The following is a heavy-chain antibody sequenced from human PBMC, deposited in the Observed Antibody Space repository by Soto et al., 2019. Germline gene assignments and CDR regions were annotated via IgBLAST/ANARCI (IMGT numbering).Heavy chain of an antibody. CDR3: AGLAVAGLEDHFDY. CDR2: ISYDGSNK. J-gene: IGHJ4*02. D-gene: IGHD6-19*01. CDR1: GFTFNSYG. Sequence: GGSLRLSCAASGFTFNSYGMHWVRQAAGKGLEWVAVISYDGSNKYYADSVKGRFTISRDNSKNTLYLQMNSLRAEDTAVYYCAGLAVAGLEDHFDYWGQGTLVTVS. V-gene: IGHV3-30*03.